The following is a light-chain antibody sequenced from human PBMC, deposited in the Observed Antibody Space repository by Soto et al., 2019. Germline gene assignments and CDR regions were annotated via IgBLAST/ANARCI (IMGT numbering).Light chain of an antibody. J-gene: IGLJ1*01. Sequence: SYELTQPPSVSVAPGQTARISCGGNNIGRKSVHWYQQKPGRAPVVVVYDDSDRPSGIPERFSCATSGDTATLTISRVQAGDEADYYCHVWDSSSGHYIFGTGTKGTVL. CDR2: DDS. CDR3: HVWDSSSGHYI. CDR1: NIGRKS. V-gene: IGLV3-21*02.